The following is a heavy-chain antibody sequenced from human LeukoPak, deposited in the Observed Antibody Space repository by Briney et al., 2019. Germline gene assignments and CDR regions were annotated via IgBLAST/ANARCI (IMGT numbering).Heavy chain of an antibody. Sequence: GGSLRLSCAASGFTFSDYGMVWVRQAPGKGLEWVSVIYTGGSTYYADSVKGRFTISRDNSKNTLYLQMNSLRAEDTAVYYCARDLGSGTGVFDYWGQGTLVTVSS. CDR2: IYTGGST. J-gene: IGHJ4*02. V-gene: IGHV3-53*01. CDR1: GFTFSDYG. D-gene: IGHD6-19*01. CDR3: ARDLGSGTGVFDY.